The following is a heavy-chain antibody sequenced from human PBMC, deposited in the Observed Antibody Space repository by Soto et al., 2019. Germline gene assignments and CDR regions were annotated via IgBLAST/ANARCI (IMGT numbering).Heavy chain of an antibody. CDR3: AREQGYGLSFDY. D-gene: IGHD5-12*01. V-gene: IGHV4-59*01. J-gene: IGHJ4*02. CDR2: IYYSGST. CDR1: GGSISSYY. Sequence: SETLSLTCTVSGGSISSYYWSWIRQPPGKGLEWIGYIYYSGSTNYNPSLKSRVTISVDTSKNQFSLKLSSVTAADTAVYYCAREQGYGLSFDYWGQGTLVTVSS.